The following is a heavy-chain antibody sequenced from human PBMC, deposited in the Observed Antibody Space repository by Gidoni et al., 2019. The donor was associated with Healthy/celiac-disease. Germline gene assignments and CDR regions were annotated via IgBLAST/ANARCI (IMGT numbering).Heavy chain of an antibody. CDR1: GFPFSSYG. V-gene: IGHV3-30*18. Sequence: QVQLVESGGGVVQPGRSLRLSCAASGFPFSSYGMHWVRQAPGKGLEWVAVISYDGSNKYYADSVKGRFTISRDNSKNTLYLQMNSLRAEDTAVYYCAKDKRGGGYISWYYYYGMDVWGQGTTVTVSS. D-gene: IGHD5-12*01. J-gene: IGHJ6*02. CDR3: AKDKRGGGYISWYYYYGMDV. CDR2: ISYDGSNK.